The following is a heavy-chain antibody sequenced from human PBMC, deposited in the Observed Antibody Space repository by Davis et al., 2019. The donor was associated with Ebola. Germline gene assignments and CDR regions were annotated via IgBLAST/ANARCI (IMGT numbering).Heavy chain of an antibody. CDR3: ARWNIAANYYYYGMDV. J-gene: IGHJ6*02. V-gene: IGHV5-51*01. D-gene: IGHD6-13*01. Sequence: GESLKIYCKGSGYSFTSYWIGWVRQMHGKGLEWMGIIYPGDSDTRYSPSFQGQVTISADKSISTAYLQWSSLKASDTAMYYCARWNIAANYYYYGMDVWGQGTTVTVSS. CDR1: GYSFTSYW. CDR2: IYPGDSDT.